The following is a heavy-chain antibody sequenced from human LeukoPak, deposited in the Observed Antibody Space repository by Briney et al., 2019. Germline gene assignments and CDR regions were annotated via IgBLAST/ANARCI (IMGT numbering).Heavy chain of an antibody. CDR3: ARRTYGDYMCY. CDR1: GGSFSAYY. V-gene: IGHV4-34*01. Sequence: SETLSLTCAVFGGSFSAYYWNWIRQPPGKGLEWIGEINHSGSTNYNPSLKGRVTISVDTSKNQFSLKLNSVTAADTAVYYCARRTYGDYMCYWGQGTLVTVSS. CDR2: INHSGST. D-gene: IGHD4-17*01. J-gene: IGHJ4*02.